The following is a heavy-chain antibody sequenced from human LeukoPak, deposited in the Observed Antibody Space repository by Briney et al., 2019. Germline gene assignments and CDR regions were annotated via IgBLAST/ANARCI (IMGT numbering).Heavy chain of an antibody. CDR1: GFTFSTYN. V-gene: IGHV3-21*01. D-gene: IGHD3-22*01. J-gene: IGHJ6*02. Sequence: GGSLRLSCAASGFTFSTYNMNWVRQAPGKGLEWVSSITSGGTYTYYADSVKGRFTISRDNAKNTLYLQMNSLGAEDTAVYYCAKGSKDYYDDSAYYSHGVDVWGHGTTVTVPS. CDR3: AKGSKDYYDDSAYYSHGVDV. CDR2: ITSGGTYT.